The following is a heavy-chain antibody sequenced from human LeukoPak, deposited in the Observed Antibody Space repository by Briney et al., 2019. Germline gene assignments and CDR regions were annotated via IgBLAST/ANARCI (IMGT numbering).Heavy chain of an antibody. D-gene: IGHD3-22*01. J-gene: IGHJ4*02. V-gene: IGHV4-59*01. CDR2: IYYSGST. CDR1: GGSISSYY. Sequence: SETLSLTCTVSGGSISSYYWSWIRQPPGKGLEWIGYIYYSGSTNYNPSLKSRVTISVDTSKNQFSLKLSSVTAADTAVYYCARELYYDSSGYTPYYFDYWGQGTLVTVSS. CDR3: ARELYYDSSGYTPYYFDY.